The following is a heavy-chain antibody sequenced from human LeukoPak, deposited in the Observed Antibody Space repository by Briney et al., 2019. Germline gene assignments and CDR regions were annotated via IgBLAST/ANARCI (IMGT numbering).Heavy chain of an antibody. CDR3: ASGGAVAGIGSKYHFDY. CDR1: GFTFSDYA. J-gene: IGHJ4*02. D-gene: IGHD6-19*01. Sequence: GGSLRLSCAASGFTFSDYAMHWVRQAPGEGLEYASGIRSDGGSTYYANSVKGRFTISRDNSKNTLYLQMGSLRAEDMAVYYCASGGAVAGIGSKYHFDYWGQGTLVTVSS. V-gene: IGHV3-64*01. CDR2: IRSDGGST.